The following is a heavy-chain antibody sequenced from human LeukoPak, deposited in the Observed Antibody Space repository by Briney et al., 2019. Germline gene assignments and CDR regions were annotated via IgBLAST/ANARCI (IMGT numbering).Heavy chain of an antibody. V-gene: IGHV3-7*01. CDR1: GFPFDIYW. CDR3: AKEKTVAGWYFDL. J-gene: IGHJ2*01. Sequence: GGSLRLSCVASGFPFDIYWMSWVRQGPGKGLEGLASIKSDGSKEYYADSVKVRLTVSRDNANNSLFLQINSLRVEDPAVYYCAKEKTVAGWYFDLWGRGTLVTVSS. D-gene: IGHD6-19*01. CDR2: IKSDGSKE.